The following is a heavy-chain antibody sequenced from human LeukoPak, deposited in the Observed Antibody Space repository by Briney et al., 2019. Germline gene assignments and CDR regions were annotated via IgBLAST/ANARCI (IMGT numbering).Heavy chain of an antibody. CDR3: ARVFPDYGDYGNWFDP. CDR2: IIPILGIA. D-gene: IGHD4-17*01. CDR1: GGTFSSYT. J-gene: IGHJ5*02. V-gene: IGHV1-69*02. Sequence: ASMKVSCKASGGTFSSYTISWVRQAPGQGLEWMGRIIPILGIANYAQKFQGRVTITADKSTSTAYMELSSLRSEDTAVYYCARVFPDYGDYGNWFDPWGQGTLVTVSS.